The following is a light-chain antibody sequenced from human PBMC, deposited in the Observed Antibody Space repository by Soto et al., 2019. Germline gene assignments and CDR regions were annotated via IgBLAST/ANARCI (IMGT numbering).Light chain of an antibody. CDR1: QSVLYSSNNKNY. J-gene: IGKJ1*01. CDR2: WAP. V-gene: IGKV4-1*01. CDR3: QQYYRSLPT. Sequence: DIVMTQSPDSLAVSLGESATINCKSSQSVLYSSNNKNYLAWYQQKPGQPPKLLIYWAPTRESGVPDRFSGSGSGTDFTLTISSLQAEDVAVYYCQQYYRSLPTFGHGSKVEIX.